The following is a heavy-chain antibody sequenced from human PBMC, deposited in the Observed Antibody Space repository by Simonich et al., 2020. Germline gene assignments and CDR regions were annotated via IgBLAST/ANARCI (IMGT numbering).Heavy chain of an antibody. Sequence: QVQLVQSGAEVKKPGASVKVSCKASGYTFPGYYMHWVRQAPGQGLELMGWINPNIGGTNYEQKFQGRVTMTRDTSISTAYMELSRLRSDDTAVYYCARDPVVPAAIRNAFDIWGQGTMVTVSS. V-gene: IGHV1-2*02. CDR3: ARDPVVPAAIRNAFDI. J-gene: IGHJ3*02. CDR1: GYTFPGYY. CDR2: INPNIGGT. D-gene: IGHD2-2*01.